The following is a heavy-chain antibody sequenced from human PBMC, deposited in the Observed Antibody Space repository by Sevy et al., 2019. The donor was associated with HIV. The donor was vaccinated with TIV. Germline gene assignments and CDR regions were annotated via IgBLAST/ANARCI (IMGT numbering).Heavy chain of an antibody. CDR3: TTDSISNNKDIVVVPAAIGYYYYGMDV. D-gene: IGHD2-2*02. CDR2: IKSKTDGGTT. J-gene: IGHJ6*02. Sequence: GGSLRLSCAASGFTFSNAWMSWVRQAPGKGLEWDGRIKSKTDGGTTDYAAPVKGRFTISRDDSKNTLYLQMNSLKTEDTAVYYCTTDSISNNKDIVVVPAAIGYYYYGMDVWGQGTTVTVSS. V-gene: IGHV3-15*01. CDR1: GFTFSNAW.